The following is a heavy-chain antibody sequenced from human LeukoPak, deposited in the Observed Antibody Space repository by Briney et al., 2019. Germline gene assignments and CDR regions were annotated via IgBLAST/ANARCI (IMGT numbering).Heavy chain of an antibody. D-gene: IGHD5-12*01. V-gene: IGHV3-48*04. Sequence: PGGSLRLSCAASGLTISSYSMNWVRQAPGKGLEWVSYISSSGSTIYYADSVKGRFTISRDNAKNSLYLQMNSLRAEDTAVYYCARGPSGYHNTGGQGTLVTVSS. CDR1: GLTISSYS. CDR2: ISSSGSTI. J-gene: IGHJ4*02. CDR3: ARGPSGYHNT.